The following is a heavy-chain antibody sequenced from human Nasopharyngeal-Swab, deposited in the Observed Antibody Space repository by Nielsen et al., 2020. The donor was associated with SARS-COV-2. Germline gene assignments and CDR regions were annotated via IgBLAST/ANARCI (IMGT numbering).Heavy chain of an antibody. CDR3: AKDGRVWAVAGEVDY. Sequence: GGSLRLSCAASGFTFSDYYMSWIRQAPGKGLEWVAVISYDGSNKYYADSVKGRFTISRDNSKNTLYLQMNSLRAEDTAVYYCAKDGRVWAVAGEVDYWGQGTLVTVSS. CDR2: ISYDGSNK. D-gene: IGHD6-19*01. V-gene: IGHV3-30*18. CDR1: GFTFSDYY. J-gene: IGHJ4*02.